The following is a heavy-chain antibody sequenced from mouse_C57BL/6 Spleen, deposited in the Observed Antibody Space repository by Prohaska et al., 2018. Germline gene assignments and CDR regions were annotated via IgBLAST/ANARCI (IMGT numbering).Heavy chain of an antibody. CDR3: ARGDTPHWYFDV. CDR2: IYPGSGST. V-gene: IGHV1-55*01. J-gene: IGHJ1*03. Sequence: VKQRPGQGLEWIGDIYPGSGSTNYNEKFKSKATLTVDTSSSTAYMQLSSLTSEDSAVYYCARGDTPHWYFDVWGTGTTVTVSS.